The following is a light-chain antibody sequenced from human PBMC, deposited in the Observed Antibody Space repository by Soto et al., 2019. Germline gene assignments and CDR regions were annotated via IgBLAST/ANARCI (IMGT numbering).Light chain of an antibody. CDR3: QQYGISPWT. CDR2: GAS. Sequence: EIVMTQSPATLSLSPGERGTLSCRASQSVSSSYLAWYQQKPGQARRLLIYGASSRATGIPDGFSGSGCGTDFSLTISRLEPDDVAVYYCQQYGISPWTYGQGIKVEVK. J-gene: IGKJ1*01. V-gene: IGKV3-20*01. CDR1: QSVSSSY.